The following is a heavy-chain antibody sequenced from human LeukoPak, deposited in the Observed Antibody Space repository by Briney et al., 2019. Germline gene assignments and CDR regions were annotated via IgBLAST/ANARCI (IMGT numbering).Heavy chain of an antibody. CDR2: ISSSSSYI. J-gene: IGHJ4*02. V-gene: IGHV3-21*01. Sequence: GGSLRLSCAASGFTFSSYSMNWVRQAPGKGLEWVISISSSSSYIYYADSMKGRFTISRDNAKNSLYLQMNSLRAEDTAVYYCARDVMSSWYFDYWGQGTLVTVSS. CDR3: ARDVMSSWYFDY. CDR1: GFTFSSYS. D-gene: IGHD6-13*01.